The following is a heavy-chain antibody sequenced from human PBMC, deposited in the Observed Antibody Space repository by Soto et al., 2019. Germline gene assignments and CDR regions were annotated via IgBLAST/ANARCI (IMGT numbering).Heavy chain of an antibody. CDR1: GGSFSGYY. CDR2: INHSGST. J-gene: IGHJ4*02. CDR3: ARYKITGLFDY. V-gene: IGHV4-34*01. Sequence: QVQLQQWGAGLLKPSETLSLTCAVYGGSFSGYYCTWIRQPPGTGLEWIGEINHSGSTNYNPSFKNRVTIAVDTSKSQFSLKLTSVTAADTALYYCARYKITGLFDYWGQGTLVTVSS. D-gene: IGHD2-8*02.